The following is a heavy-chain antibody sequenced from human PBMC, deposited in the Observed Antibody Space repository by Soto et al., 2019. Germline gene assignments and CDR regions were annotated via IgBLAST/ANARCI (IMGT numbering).Heavy chain of an antibody. V-gene: IGHV4-34*01. CDR1: GGSFSGYY. CDR3: ARARTRYGQNDGLHV. Sequence: SETLSLTCAVYGGSFSGYYWSWIRQPPGKGLEWIGEINHSGSTNYDPSLKRRVTISVDTSKNQFSLKLSSVTAADTAVYYCARARTRYGQNDGLHVRGRGPTVTVSS. CDR2: INHSGST. J-gene: IGHJ6*04. D-gene: IGHD1-1*01.